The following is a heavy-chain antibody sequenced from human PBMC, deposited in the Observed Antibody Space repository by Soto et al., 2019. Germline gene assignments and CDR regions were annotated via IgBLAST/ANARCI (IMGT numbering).Heavy chain of an antibody. J-gene: IGHJ4*02. D-gene: IGHD1-1*01. CDR1: GGSFSGYY. CDR2: INHSGST. CDR3: ARWVEVSLDYFDS. V-gene: IGHV4-34*01. Sequence: SETLSLTCAVYGGSFSGYYWSWIRQPPGKGLEWIGEINHSGSTNYNPSLKSRVTISVDTSKNQFSLKLSSVTAADTAVYYCARWVEVSLDYFDSWGQGIPVTVSS.